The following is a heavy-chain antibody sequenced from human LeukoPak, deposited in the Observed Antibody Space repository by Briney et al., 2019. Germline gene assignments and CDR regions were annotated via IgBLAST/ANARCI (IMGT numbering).Heavy chain of an antibody. CDR3: AKEAYYYDSSGPNYFDY. Sequence: QPGGSLRLSCAASGFTFSSYGMHWVRQAPGRGLEWVAFIRYDGSNKYYADSVKGRFTISRDNSKNTLYLQMNSLRAEDTAVYYCAKEAYYYDSSGPNYFDYWGQGTLVTVSS. V-gene: IGHV3-30*02. CDR1: GFTFSSYG. J-gene: IGHJ4*02. D-gene: IGHD3-22*01. CDR2: IRYDGSNK.